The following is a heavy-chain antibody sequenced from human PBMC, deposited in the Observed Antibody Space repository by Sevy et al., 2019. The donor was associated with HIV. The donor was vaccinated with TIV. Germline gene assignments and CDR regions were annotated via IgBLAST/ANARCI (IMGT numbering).Heavy chain of an antibody. CDR3: AIGGDFTVSLKRFFDY. Sequence: GGSLRLSCAASGFSFNDYAMNWVRQAPGKGLEWLAVISNDGNNQFYADSVKGRFSIYRDNSKNTLYLQMNSLRPEDTAVYYCAIGGDFTVSLKRFFDYWGQGALVTVSS. V-gene: IGHV3-30-3*01. J-gene: IGHJ4*02. D-gene: IGHD3-3*01. CDR1: GFSFNDYA. CDR2: ISNDGNNQ.